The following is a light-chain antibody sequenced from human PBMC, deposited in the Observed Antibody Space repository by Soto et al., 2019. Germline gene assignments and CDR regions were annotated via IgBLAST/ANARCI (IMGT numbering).Light chain of an antibody. CDR2: DVN. CDR3: SSYTSNHTYV. J-gene: IGLJ1*01. CDR1: SSDVGGSNF. V-gene: IGLV2-14*01. Sequence: QSALTQPASVSGSPGQSITFSCTGTSSDVGGSNFVSWYQQHPGKAPKLMIYDVNNRPSGVSNRFSGSKSGNTASLTISGLQAEDEAYYYCSSYTSNHTYVFGTGTKLTVL.